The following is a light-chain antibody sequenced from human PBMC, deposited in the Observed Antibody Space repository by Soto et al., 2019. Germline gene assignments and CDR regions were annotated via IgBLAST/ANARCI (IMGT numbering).Light chain of an antibody. V-gene: IGKV3-20*01. CDR1: QTVTSNY. J-gene: IGKJ1*01. CDR3: QQYGNTPWT. Sequence: EIMLTQSPGTLSLSPGERVTLSCRASQTVTSNYLAWYQQRPGQAPRLLIYGASSRATGVPERFSGGWSGTDFTLTISRLEPEDCAFYFCQQYGNTPWTFGQGATVEIK. CDR2: GAS.